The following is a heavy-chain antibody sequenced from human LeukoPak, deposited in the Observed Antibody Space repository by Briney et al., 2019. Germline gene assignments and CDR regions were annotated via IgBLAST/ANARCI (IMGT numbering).Heavy chain of an antibody. J-gene: IGHJ4*02. Sequence: GGSLRLSCAASGFTFDAYAMNWVRQAPGKGLEWVSGLTNTGGTKYYADSVKGRFSISRDNSKITVSLQMNSLSADDTAVYYCARSAYLDSSGYYFDFWGQGTLVTVSS. CDR1: GFTFDAYA. CDR3: ARSAYLDSSGYYFDF. D-gene: IGHD3-22*01. V-gene: IGHV3-23*01. CDR2: LTNTGGTK.